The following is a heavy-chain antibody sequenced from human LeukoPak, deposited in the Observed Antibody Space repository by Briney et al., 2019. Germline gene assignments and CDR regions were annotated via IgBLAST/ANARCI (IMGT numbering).Heavy chain of an antibody. V-gene: IGHV4-61*02. Sequence: PSETLSLTCAVSGGSISGGAYYWSWVRQPAGKGLEWIGRIYASGNTNYNPSLKGRVTMTVDTSKNQFSLNLSSVTAADTAVYYCARGRGSSWYYFDSWGQGTLVTVSS. CDR3: ARGRGSSWYYFDS. J-gene: IGHJ4*02. D-gene: IGHD6-13*01. CDR1: GGSISGGAYY. CDR2: IYASGNT.